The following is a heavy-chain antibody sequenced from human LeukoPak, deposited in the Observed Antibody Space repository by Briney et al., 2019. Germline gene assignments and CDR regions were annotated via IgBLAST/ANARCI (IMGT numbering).Heavy chain of an antibody. CDR2: INHSGST. D-gene: IGHD2-2*01. CDR1: GGSFRGYY. Sequence: PSETLSLTCAVYGGSFRGYYWSWIRQPPGKGLEWIGEINHSGSTNYNPSLKSRVTISLDTSMKKFSLKLNSVTAADTAVYYCASTERCSTTCPLDYWGQGSLVTVSS. J-gene: IGHJ4*02. CDR3: ASTERCSTTCPLDY. V-gene: IGHV4-34*01.